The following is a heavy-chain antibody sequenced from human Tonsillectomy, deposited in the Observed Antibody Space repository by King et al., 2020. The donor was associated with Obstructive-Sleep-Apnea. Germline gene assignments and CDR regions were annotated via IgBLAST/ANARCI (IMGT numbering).Heavy chain of an antibody. V-gene: IGHV1-69*12. CDR3: ARGPGTYGYIGEALITLVSPSDGMDV. CDR2: IIPIFGTA. CDR1: GGTFSSYA. J-gene: IGHJ6*02. D-gene: IGHD3-10*01. Sequence: QAQLVQSGAEVKKPGSSVKVSCKASGGTFSSYAISWVRQAPGQGLEWMGGIIPIFGTANYAQKFQGRVTITADESTSTAYMELSSLRSEDTAVYYCARGPGTYGYIGEALITLVSPSDGMDVWGQGTTVTVSS.